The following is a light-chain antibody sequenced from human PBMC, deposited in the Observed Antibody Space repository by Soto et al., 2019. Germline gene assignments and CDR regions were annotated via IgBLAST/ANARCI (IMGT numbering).Light chain of an antibody. CDR3: VSYAGSYTYG. J-gene: IGLJ1*01. Sequence: QSVLTQPASVSASPGQSITISCTGTSSDVGSYNFVSWYQQYPGKAPKVMIYEASKRPSGVSNRFSASKSGNTASLTISGLQADDEADYYCVSYAGSYTYGFGTGTKVT. CDR2: EAS. V-gene: IGLV2-23*01. CDR1: SSDVGSYNF.